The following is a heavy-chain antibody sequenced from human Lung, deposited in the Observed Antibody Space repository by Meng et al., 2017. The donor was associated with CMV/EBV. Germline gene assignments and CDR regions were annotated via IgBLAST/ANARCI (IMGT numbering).Heavy chain of an antibody. CDR2: MNPNSGKT. CDR1: GYAFISYD. Sequence: SXXVSCKASGYAFISYDINWVRQATGEGLEWMGWMNPNSGKTGYAQKLQGRVTITRDSSINTAYMEVSSLRSEDTAVDFCARAGGNSNYYYGMDVWGQGTTVTVSS. V-gene: IGHV1-8*03. D-gene: IGHD4-23*01. J-gene: IGHJ6*02. CDR3: ARAGGNSNYYYGMDV.